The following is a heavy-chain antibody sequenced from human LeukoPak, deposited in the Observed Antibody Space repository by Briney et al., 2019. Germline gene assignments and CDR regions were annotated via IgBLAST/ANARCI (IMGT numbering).Heavy chain of an antibody. V-gene: IGHV4-34*01. J-gene: IGHJ6*02. CDR2: INHSGST. D-gene: IGHD3-10*01. CDR1: GGSFSGYY. CDR3: ARLTMVRGVNRYYYYYGMDV. Sequence: PSETLSLTCAVYGGSFSGYYWSWIRQPPGKGREWIGEINHSGSTNYNPSLKSRVTISVDTSKNQFSLKLSSVTAADTAVYYCARLTMVRGVNRYYYYYGMDVWGQGTTVTVSS.